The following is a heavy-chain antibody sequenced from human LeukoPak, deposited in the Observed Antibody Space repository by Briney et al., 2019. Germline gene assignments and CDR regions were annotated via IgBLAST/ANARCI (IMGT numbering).Heavy chain of an antibody. V-gene: IGHV3-66*01. Sequence: GGSLRLSCAASGFTVTSSFMNWVRQAPGKGLEWVSTIYNNDNTNYGDSVEGRFVVSRDSSTNTLFLQMYSLRAEDTAVYFCAIDTSAERGQQLANWGQGTLVTVSS. J-gene: IGHJ4*02. D-gene: IGHD6-13*01. CDR3: AIDTSAERGQQLAN. CDR2: IYNNDNT. CDR1: GFTVTSSF.